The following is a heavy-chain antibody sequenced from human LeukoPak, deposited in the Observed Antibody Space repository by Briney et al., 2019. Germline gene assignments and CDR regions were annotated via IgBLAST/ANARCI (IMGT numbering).Heavy chain of an antibody. J-gene: IGHJ5*02. CDR3: ARDVITMIGRRWFDP. CDR1: GGSISSGGYY. Sequence: SETLSLTCTVSGGSISSGGYYWSWIRQHPGKGLEWIGYIYYSGSTYYNPSLKSRVTISVDTSKNQFSLKLSSVTAADTAVYYCARDVITMIGRRWFDPWGQGTLVTVSS. CDR2: IYYSGST. V-gene: IGHV4-31*03. D-gene: IGHD3-22*01.